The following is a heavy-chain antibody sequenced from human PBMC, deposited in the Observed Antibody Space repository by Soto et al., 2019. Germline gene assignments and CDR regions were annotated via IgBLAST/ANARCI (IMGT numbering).Heavy chain of an antibody. CDR1: GYTFTNYG. Sequence: ASVKVSCKASGYTFTNYGISWVRQAPGQGLEWMGWTSGYIGNTNYGQKFQGRVTLTTDTSTSTAYMELTRLRSDDTAVYYCARGGFRGAVNMNKYFDYWGQGTQVTVS. D-gene: IGHD4-17*01. V-gene: IGHV1-18*01. J-gene: IGHJ4*02. CDR3: ARGGFRGAVNMNKYFDY. CDR2: TSGYIGNT.